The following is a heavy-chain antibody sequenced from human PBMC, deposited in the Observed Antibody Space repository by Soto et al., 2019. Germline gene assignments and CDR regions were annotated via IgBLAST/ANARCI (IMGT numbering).Heavy chain of an antibody. CDR2: INTDGGIT. Sequence: EVQLVESGGDLVQPGGSLRLSCAASGFTFSSHWMHWVRRVPGKGLVWVSHINTDGGITGYADSVKGRFTISRDNAKNTLYLQMNGLRVEDISVYYGTREAGYCSRTSCYRRAFDSWGQGTMVTVSS. CDR1: GFTFSSHW. J-gene: IGHJ3*02. D-gene: IGHD2-2*01. V-gene: IGHV3-74*01. CDR3: TREAGYCSRTSCYRRAFDS.